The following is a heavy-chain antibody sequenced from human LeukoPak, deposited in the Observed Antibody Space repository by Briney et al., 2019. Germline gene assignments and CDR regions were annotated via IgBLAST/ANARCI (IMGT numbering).Heavy chain of an antibody. CDR3: AREIRVGAYYFDY. V-gene: IGHV3-66*01. CDR2: IYSGGSI. J-gene: IGHJ4*02. Sequence: GGSLRLSCAAPGFSISRHYLTWVRQAPGKGLEWVSVIYSGGSIYDADSVKGRFTISRDNSKNSLYLQMNSLRAEDTALYYCAREIRVGAYYFDYWGQGTLVTVSS. CDR1: GFSISRHY. D-gene: IGHD1-26*01.